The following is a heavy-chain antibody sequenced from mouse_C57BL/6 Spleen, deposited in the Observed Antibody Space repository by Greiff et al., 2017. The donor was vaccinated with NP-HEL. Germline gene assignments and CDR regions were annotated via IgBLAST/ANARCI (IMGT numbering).Heavy chain of an antibody. J-gene: IGHJ4*01. CDR1: GFSLSTFGMG. CDR2: IWWGDDK. V-gene: IGHV8-8*01. D-gene: IGHD3-2*02. CDR3: ARIGTAQATWNAMDY. Sequence: QVTLNESGPGILQPSQTLSLTCSFSGFSLSTFGMGVGWIRQPSGKGLEWLAHIWWGDDKYYNPSLKRRLTIPKDTSKTQVFLKIANVDTADTSTYYCARIGTAQATWNAMDYWGQGTSVTVSS.